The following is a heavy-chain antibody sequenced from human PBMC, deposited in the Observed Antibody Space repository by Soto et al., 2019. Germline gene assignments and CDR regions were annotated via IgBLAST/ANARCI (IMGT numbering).Heavy chain of an antibody. Sequence: LRLSCAASGLTFSSYEMNWVRQAPGKGLEWVSYISSSGSTIYYADSVKGRFTISRDNAKNSLYLQMNSLRAEDTAVYYCAHYGSGSYEVHYYYGMDVWGQGTTVTVSS. D-gene: IGHD3-10*01. V-gene: IGHV3-48*03. CDR1: GLTFSSYE. CDR2: ISSSGSTI. CDR3: AHYGSGSYEVHYYYGMDV. J-gene: IGHJ6*02.